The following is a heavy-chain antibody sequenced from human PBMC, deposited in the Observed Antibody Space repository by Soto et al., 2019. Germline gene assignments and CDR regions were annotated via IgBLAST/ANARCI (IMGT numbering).Heavy chain of an antibody. Sequence: QVQLQQWGAGLLKPSETLSLTCAVYGGSFSGYYWSWIHQPPGKGLEWIGEINHSGSTNYNPSLKSRVTISVDTSKNQFSLKLSSVTAADTAVYYCARLPGYSSGWYGYYYYYMDVWGKGTTVTVSS. D-gene: IGHD6-19*01. CDR3: ARLPGYSSGWYGYYYYYMDV. CDR2: INHSGST. J-gene: IGHJ6*03. CDR1: GGSFSGYY. V-gene: IGHV4-34*01.